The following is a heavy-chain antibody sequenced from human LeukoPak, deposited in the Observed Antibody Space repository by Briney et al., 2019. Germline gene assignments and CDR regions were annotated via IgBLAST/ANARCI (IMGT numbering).Heavy chain of an antibody. D-gene: IGHD1-7*01. CDR1: GYSFTGYY. V-gene: IGHV1-2*02. J-gene: IGHJ5*02. CDR3: ARDWDPITGTTRWFDP. Sequence: ASVKVSCKASGYSFTGYYMHWVRQAPGQGLEWMGWINVNNGDTNYAQKFQGRVTVTRDTSISTAYMELSRLRSDDTAMYYCARDWDPITGTTRWFDPWGQGTLVTVSS. CDR2: INVNNGDT.